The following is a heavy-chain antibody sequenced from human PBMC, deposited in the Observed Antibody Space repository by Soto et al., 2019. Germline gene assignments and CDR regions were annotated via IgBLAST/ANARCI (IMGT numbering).Heavy chain of an antibody. D-gene: IGHD2-2*01. CDR2: MNPNSGNT. Sequence: ASVKVSCKASGYTFTSYDINWVRQATGQGLEWMGWMNPNSGNTGFAQKFQGRVTMTRNTSISTAYMELSSLRSEDTAVYYCARGVVPATKYYMDVWGQGTTVTVSS. J-gene: IGHJ6*03. CDR3: ARGVVPATKYYMDV. CDR1: GYTFTSYD. V-gene: IGHV1-8*01.